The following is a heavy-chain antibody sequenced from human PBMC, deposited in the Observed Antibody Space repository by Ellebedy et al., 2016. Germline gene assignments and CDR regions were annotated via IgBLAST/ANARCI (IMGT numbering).Heavy chain of an antibody. D-gene: IGHD1-1*01. Sequence: ASVKVSCKASGYSFTSYYMHWVRQAPGQGLEWMGIINPSGGNTSYAQKFQGRVTITADKSTSTAYMELSSLRSEDTAVYYCARIYNWNDDPYGMDVWGQGTTVTVSS. CDR3: ARIYNWNDDPYGMDV. V-gene: IGHV1-46*01. J-gene: IGHJ6*02. CDR2: INPSGGNT. CDR1: GYSFTSYY.